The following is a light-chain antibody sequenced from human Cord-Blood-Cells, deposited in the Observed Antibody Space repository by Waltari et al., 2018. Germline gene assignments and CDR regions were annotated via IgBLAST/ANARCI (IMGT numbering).Light chain of an antibody. CDR1: PSVLYRSNNKNY. CDR2: WAP. Sequence: DIVMTQSAYPLAVSLGARATTQLNSRPSVLYRSNNKNYLAWYQHKPGEPPKLLIYWAPTRESEVPDRVNGRGAVTDFTLAILSLQAEDVAVYYCHQYQSTRQTFGHGTKLEIK. CDR3: HQYQSTRQT. V-gene: IGKV4-1*01. J-gene: IGKJ2*01.